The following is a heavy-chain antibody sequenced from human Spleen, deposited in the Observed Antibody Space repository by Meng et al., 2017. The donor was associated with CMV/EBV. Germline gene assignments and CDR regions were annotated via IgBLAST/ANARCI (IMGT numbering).Heavy chain of an antibody. CDR1: GFTFSDYG. Sequence: GGSLRLSCAASGFTFSDYGMSWVRQAPGKGLEWVSTVNGGGDTTYYADSVKGRFTISRDNSKSTLYLHMNSLRAEDTAEYYCAKGPDTIFGFDFWGQGSLVTVSS. V-gene: IGHV3-23*01. CDR2: VNGGGDTT. D-gene: IGHD3-3*01. J-gene: IGHJ4*02. CDR3: AKGPDTIFGFDF.